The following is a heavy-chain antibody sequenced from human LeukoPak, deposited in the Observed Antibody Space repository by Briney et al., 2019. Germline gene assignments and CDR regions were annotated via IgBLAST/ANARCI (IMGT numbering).Heavy chain of an antibody. V-gene: IGHV1-18*01. J-gene: IGHJ6*03. CDR1: GYTFTSYG. CDR2: ISAYNGNT. D-gene: IGHD3-10*01. CDR3: ARELDYGSGLYYMDV. Sequence: ASVKVSCKASGYTFTSYGISWVRQAPGQGLEWMGWISAYNGNTNYAQKLQGRVTMTTDTSTSTAYMELRSLRSDDTAVCYCARELDYGSGLYYMDVWGKGTTVTVSS.